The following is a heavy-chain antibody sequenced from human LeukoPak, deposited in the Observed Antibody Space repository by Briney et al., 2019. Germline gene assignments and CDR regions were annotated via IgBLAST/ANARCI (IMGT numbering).Heavy chain of an antibody. CDR3: ARLLVSSSSWFDP. CDR2: IYYSGST. CDR1: GGSISSYY. D-gene: IGHD6-6*01. V-gene: IGHV4-59*08. Sequence: SETLSLTCTVSGGSISSYYWSWIRQPPGKGLEWIGYIYYSGSTNYNPSLKSRVTISVDTSKNQFSLKLSSVTAADTAVYYCARLLVSSSSWFDPWGQGTLVTVSS. J-gene: IGHJ5*02.